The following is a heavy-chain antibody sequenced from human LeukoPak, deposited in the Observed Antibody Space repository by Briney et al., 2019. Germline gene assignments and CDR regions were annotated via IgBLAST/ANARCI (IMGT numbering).Heavy chain of an antibody. CDR2: IYPGDSDT. CDR1: GYTFTNYW. D-gene: IGHD6-13*01. V-gene: IGHV5-51*01. J-gene: IGHJ4*02. CDR3: ARHKPAATDY. Sequence: GESLKISCTGSGYTFTNYWIAWVRHMPGKGLKWMGAIYPGDSDTRYTPSFQGQVTISADKSSSTAYLQWSSLKASDTAMYYCARHKPAATDYWGQGTLITVSS.